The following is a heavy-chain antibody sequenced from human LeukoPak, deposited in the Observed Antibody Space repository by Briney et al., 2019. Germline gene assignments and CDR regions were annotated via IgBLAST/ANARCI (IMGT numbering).Heavy chain of an antibody. J-gene: IGHJ4*02. CDR2: INPKSGST. CDR3: ARDGQGSGKTYDY. Sequence: ASVKVSCKASGYTFTDYYMHWVRQTPGQGLEWMWWINPKSGSTNYAQQYQGGVTMTRDTSIRTAYMELSSLRPDDTAVYFCARDGQGSGKTYDYWGQGTLVTVSS. V-gene: IGHV1-2*02. CDR1: GYTFTDYY. D-gene: IGHD1-1*01.